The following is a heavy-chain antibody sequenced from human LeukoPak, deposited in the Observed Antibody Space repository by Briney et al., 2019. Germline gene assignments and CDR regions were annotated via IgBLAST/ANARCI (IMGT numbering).Heavy chain of an antibody. V-gene: IGHV3-23*01. J-gene: IGHJ3*02. CDR3: VKSAGKDGYRDVFDI. CDR2: ITKNGDQT. CDR1: GITFSNSA. Sequence: GGSLRLSCVPSGITFSNSALNWARQPPGKGLEGAATITKNGDQTYYADSVKGLFTISRDTFRDTLYLQMNSLRAEDTAVYHCVKSAGKDGYRDVFDIWGQGTVVTVSS. D-gene: IGHD6-25*01.